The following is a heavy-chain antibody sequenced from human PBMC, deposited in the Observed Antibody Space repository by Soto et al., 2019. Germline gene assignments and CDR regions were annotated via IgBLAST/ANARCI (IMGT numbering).Heavy chain of an antibody. J-gene: IGHJ3*02. CDR1: GFTFSSYG. CDR3: TRDPLIAVAAYDAFDI. CDR2: IWYDGSNK. V-gene: IGHV3-33*01. D-gene: IGHD6-19*01. Sequence: QVQLVESGGGEVQRGGSLRLSCAASGFTFSSYGMHWVRQAPGKGLEWVAVIWYDGSNKYYADSVKGRYTISRDDSKNTVYLQMNSLGAEDTAVYYCTRDPLIAVAAYDAFDIWGQGTSVTVSS.